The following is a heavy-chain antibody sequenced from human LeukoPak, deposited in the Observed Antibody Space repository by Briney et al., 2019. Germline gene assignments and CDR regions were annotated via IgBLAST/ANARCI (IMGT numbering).Heavy chain of an antibody. J-gene: IGHJ3*02. V-gene: IGHV3-23*01. CDR2: ISGSGGSA. Sequence: PGGSLRLSCEASGFTFDDYGMNWVRQAPGKGLEWVSAISGSGGSAYYADSVKGRFTISRDNSKSTLYLQMNSLRAEDTAVYYCAKDGSGSPYFDIWGQGTMVTVSS. D-gene: IGHD6-19*01. CDR3: AKDGSGSPYFDI. CDR1: GFTFDDYG.